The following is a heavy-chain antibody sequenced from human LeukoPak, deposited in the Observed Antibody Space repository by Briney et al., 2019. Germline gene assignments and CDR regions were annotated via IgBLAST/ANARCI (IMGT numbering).Heavy chain of an antibody. D-gene: IGHD3-10*01. V-gene: IGHV3-48*03. Sequence: PGGSLRLSCAASGFTFSSYEMNWVRQAPGKGLEWVSYISSSGSTIYYADSVKGRFTISRDTSKNMVYLQMNRLRLEDTALYYCAKQGDVFMWYGESPINGWGQGILVTVSS. CDR2: ISSSGSTI. CDR3: AKQGDVFMWYGESPING. CDR1: GFTFSSYE. J-gene: IGHJ4*02.